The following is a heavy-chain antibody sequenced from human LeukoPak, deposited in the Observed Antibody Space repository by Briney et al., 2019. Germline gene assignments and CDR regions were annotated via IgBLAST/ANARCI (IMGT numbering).Heavy chain of an antibody. D-gene: IGHD4-17*01. Sequence: SVKVSCKASGGTFSSYAISWVRQAPAQGHEWMGGIIPIFGTANSATKFQGRVTITTDESTSTAYMELSSLRSEDTAVYYCARDMTTVTTFDYWGQGTLVTVSS. CDR3: ARDMTTVTTFDY. J-gene: IGHJ4*02. CDR2: IIPIFGTA. V-gene: IGHV1-69*05. CDR1: GGTFSSYA.